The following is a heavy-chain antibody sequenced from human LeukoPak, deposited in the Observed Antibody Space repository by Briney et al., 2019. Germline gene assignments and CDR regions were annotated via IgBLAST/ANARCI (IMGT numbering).Heavy chain of an antibody. CDR3: ARGEYSSSSGLVYFDY. V-gene: IGHV4-59*01. CDR1: GGSISSYY. CDR2: IYYSGST. D-gene: IGHD6-6*01. J-gene: IGHJ4*02. Sequence: SSETLSLTCTVSGGSISSYYWSWIRQPPGKGLEWIGYIYYSGSTNYNPSLKSRVTISVDTSKNQFSLKLSSVTAADTAVYYCARGEYSSSSGLVYFDYWGQGTLVTVSS.